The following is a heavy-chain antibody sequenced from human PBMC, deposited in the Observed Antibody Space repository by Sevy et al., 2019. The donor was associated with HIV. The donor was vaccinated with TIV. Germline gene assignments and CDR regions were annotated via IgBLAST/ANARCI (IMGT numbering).Heavy chain of an antibody. CDR3: AKLGIYTGTSNGMEY. CDR2: ISNSGRDT. CDR1: GFTFNSYG. J-gene: IGHJ4*02. D-gene: IGHD1-26*01. V-gene: IGHV3-23*01. Sequence: GGSLRLSCEASGFTFNSYGMTWVRQAPGKGLEWVSVISNSGRDTHYADSVRGRFTISRDNFKNTVYLQMNSLRPEDTALYYCAKLGIYTGTSNGMEYWCPGTLVTVSS.